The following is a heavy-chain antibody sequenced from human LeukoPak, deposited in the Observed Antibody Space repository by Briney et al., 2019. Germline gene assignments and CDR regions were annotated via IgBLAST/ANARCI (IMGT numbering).Heavy chain of an antibody. Sequence: SETLSLTCAVYGGSFIGYYCSWLRQPPGKGPEGIGKINHSGSTNYNPSLKSRVTISVDTSKNQFSLKLSSVTAADTAVYYCARHRDDYGDYGWFDPWGQGTLVTVSS. CDR2: INHSGST. CDR1: GGSFIGYY. D-gene: IGHD4-17*01. J-gene: IGHJ5*02. V-gene: IGHV4-34*01. CDR3: ARHRDDYGDYGWFDP.